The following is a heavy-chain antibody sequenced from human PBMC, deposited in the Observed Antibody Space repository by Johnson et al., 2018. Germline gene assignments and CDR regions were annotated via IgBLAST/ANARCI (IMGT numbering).Heavy chain of an antibody. CDR1: GGTLTSYA. CDR3: ARGTTSAIYYFDY. J-gene: IGHJ4*02. V-gene: IGHV1-69*01. D-gene: IGHD2-2*01. Sequence: QVQLVESGAEVKKPGSSVKVSCKASGGTLTSYAISWVRQAPGQGLEWMGGIIPFVGTPTYAQNFQGRVTITADASTSTAYMELSSLRSEDTAVYYCARGTTSAIYYFDYWGQGTLVTVSS. CDR2: IIPFVGTP.